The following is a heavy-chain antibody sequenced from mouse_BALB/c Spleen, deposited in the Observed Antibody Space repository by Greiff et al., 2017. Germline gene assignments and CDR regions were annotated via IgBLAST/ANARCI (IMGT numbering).Heavy chain of an antibody. CDR2: IRNKANGYTT. J-gene: IGHJ4*01. CDR3: ARDEGGAMDY. V-gene: IGHV7-3*02. CDR1: GFTFTDYY. Sequence: EVKLMESGGGLVQPGGSLRLSCATPGFTFTDYYMSWVRQPPGKALEWLGFIRNKANGYTTEYSASVKGRFTISRDNSQSILYLQMNTLRAEDSATYYCARDEGGAMDYWGQGTSVTVSS.